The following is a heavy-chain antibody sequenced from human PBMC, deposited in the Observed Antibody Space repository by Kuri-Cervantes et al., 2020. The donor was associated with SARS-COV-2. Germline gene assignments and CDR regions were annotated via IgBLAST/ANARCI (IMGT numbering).Heavy chain of an antibody. CDR2: IIPIFGTA. CDR1: GGTISSYA. J-gene: IGHJ4*02. V-gene: IGHV1-69*13. D-gene: IGHD6-13*01. Sequence: SVKVSCKASGGTISSYAGSWVRQAPGQGLEWMGGIIPIFGTANYAQKFQGRVTITADESTSTAYMELSSLRSEDTAVYYCAGLTFYSLVPQWGQGTLVTVSS. CDR3: AGLTFYSLVPQ.